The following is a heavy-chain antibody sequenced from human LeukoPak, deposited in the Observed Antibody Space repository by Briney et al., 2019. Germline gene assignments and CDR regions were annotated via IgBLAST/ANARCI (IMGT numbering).Heavy chain of an antibody. Sequence: GASVKVSCKASGYTFTGYYMHWVRQAPGQGLEWTGWINPNSGGTNYAQKFQGRVTITRDTSASTAYMELSSLRSEDTAVYYCARDKAEPQGRYFDWLYYFDYWGQGTLVTVSS. CDR1: GYTFTGYY. J-gene: IGHJ4*02. D-gene: IGHD3-9*01. CDR3: ARDKAEPQGRYFDWLYYFDY. CDR2: INPNSGGT. V-gene: IGHV1-2*02.